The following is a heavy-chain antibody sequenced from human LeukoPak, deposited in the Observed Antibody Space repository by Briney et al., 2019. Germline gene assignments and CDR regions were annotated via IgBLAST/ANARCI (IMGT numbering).Heavy chain of an antibody. CDR3: ARDLVRGVIPISSYHYMDV. J-gene: IGHJ6*03. V-gene: IGHV1-46*01. CDR1: GYTFTRHY. Sequence: RASVKVSCKSSGYTFTRHYMHWVRQAPGQGLEWMGLINPSGNMAWSAQKFQGRVTLTRDMSTTTDYMELSSLRSEDTAVYYCARDLVRGVIPISSYHYMDVWGKGTTVTISS. D-gene: IGHD3-10*01. CDR2: INPSGNMA.